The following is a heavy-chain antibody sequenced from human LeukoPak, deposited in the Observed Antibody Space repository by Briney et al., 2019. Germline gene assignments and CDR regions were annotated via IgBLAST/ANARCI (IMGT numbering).Heavy chain of an antibody. Sequence: SETLSLTCTVSGYSISSGYFWGWIRQPPGKGLEWIGSIYHSGSTYYNPSLKSRVTISVDTSKNQFSLKLSSVTAADTAVYYCARGYYYDSSGYYGYWGQGTLVTVSS. V-gene: IGHV4-38-2*02. CDR1: GYSISSGYF. J-gene: IGHJ4*02. CDR2: IYHSGST. D-gene: IGHD3-22*01. CDR3: ARGYYYDSSGYYGY.